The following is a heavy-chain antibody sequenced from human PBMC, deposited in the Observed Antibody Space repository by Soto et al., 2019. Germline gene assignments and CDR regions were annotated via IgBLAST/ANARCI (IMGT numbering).Heavy chain of an antibody. J-gene: IGHJ2*01. D-gene: IGHD3-22*01. V-gene: IGHV5-51*01. CDR3: ARSLYYDSTTLSPGWYFDL. CDR1: GYSFTSNW. CDR2: IYPGDSDT. Sequence: EVQLVQSGAEVKKPGESLKISCKGSGYSFTSNWIGWVRQLPGKGLEWMGIIYPGDSDTRYSPSFQGQVTISADKSISTAYLQWSSLKASDSAIYYCARSLYYDSTTLSPGWYFDLWGRGTLVTVSS.